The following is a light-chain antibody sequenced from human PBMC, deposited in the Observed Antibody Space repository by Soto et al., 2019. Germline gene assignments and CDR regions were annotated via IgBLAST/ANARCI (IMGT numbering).Light chain of an antibody. J-gene: IGKJ1*01. CDR2: GAS. CDR3: QQHNNWPPWT. Sequence: EIVMTQSPATLSVSPGERATLSCRASQSVSSSLAWYQQKPGQAPRLLMYGASTRATGIPDRFSGSGSGTEFTLTISSLQSEDFVVYYCQQHNNWPPWTFGQGTKVEIK. V-gene: IGKV3-15*01. CDR1: QSVSSS.